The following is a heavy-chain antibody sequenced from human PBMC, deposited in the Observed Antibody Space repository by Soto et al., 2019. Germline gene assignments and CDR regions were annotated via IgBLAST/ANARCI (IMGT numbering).Heavy chain of an antibody. CDR1: GFTFSNYW. D-gene: IGHD2-15*01. CDR3: SRDVVVGAKALNY. V-gene: IGHV3-7*01. J-gene: IGHJ4*02. Sequence: GGSLRLSCAASGFTFSNYWMTWVRQAPGKGLEWVANIKEDGSEKHYVDSVKGRFTISRDNAKNSLYLQMNSLRVEDTAVYFCSRDVVVGAKALNYWGQGALVTVSS. CDR2: IKEDGSEK.